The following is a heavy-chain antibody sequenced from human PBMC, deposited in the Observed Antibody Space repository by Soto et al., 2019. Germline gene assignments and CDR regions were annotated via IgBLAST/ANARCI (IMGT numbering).Heavy chain of an antibody. D-gene: IGHD1-20*01. J-gene: IGHJ6*01. CDR1: GFTFSSYA. CDR2: IGESGTPT. V-gene: IGHV3-23*01. CDR3: AIDIPGVSYNCMEV. Sequence: PGGSLRLSCAASGFTFSSYAMKWFRQAPGKGLEWVSLIGESGTPTYYADSVKGRFTISRDNSGNTLFLEMYSLRAEDTAVYYCAIDIPGVSYNCMEVRGPGTTVNLAS.